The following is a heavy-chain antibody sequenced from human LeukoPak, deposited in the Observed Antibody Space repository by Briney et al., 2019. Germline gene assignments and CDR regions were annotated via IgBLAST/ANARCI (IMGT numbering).Heavy chain of an antibody. CDR3: AKDYSGSGNYYNPFDY. D-gene: IGHD3-10*01. J-gene: IGHJ4*02. CDR2: ISGSGGST. Sequence: PGGSLRLSCAASGFTFSSYAMSWVRQAPGKGLEWVSGISGSGGSTYYADSVKGRFTISRDNSKNTLYLQMNTLRAEDTAVYYCAKDYSGSGNYYNPFDYWGQGTLVTVSS. V-gene: IGHV3-23*01. CDR1: GFTFSSYA.